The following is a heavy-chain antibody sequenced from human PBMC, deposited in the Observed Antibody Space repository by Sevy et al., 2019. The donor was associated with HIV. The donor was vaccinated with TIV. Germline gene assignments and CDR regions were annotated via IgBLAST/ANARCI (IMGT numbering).Heavy chain of an antibody. CDR1: GLSFSNSW. CDR3: ARGGRSFDY. J-gene: IGHJ4*02. V-gene: IGHV3-7*01. CDR2: IKQDGSEK. Sequence: GGSLRLSCAVSGLSFSNSWMTWVRQAPGKGLEWVANIKQDGSEKKYGDSVKGRFTISRDNAENSLFLQMNSLRAEDTAVYYCARGGRSFDYWGQGTLVTVSS.